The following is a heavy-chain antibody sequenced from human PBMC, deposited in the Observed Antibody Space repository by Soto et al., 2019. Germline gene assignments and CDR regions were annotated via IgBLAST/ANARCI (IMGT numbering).Heavy chain of an antibody. CDR2: IIPIFGTA. V-gene: IGHV1-69*13. J-gene: IGHJ4*02. CDR3: ARAIYDSSGYFSDDY. CDR1: GGTFSSYA. Sequence: ASVKVSCKASGGTFSSYAISWVRQAPGQGLEWMGGIIPIFGTANYAQKFQGRVTITADESTSTAYMELSSLRSEDTAVYYCARAIYDSSGYFSDDYWGQGTLVTVSS. D-gene: IGHD3-22*01.